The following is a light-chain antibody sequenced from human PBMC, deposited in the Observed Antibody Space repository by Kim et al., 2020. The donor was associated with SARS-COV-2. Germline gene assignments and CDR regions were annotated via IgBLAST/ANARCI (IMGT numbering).Light chain of an antibody. V-gene: IGKV3-11*01. CDR1: ENVGTY. CDR2: AAS. CDR3: QQRSIWPRT. Sequence: SSPGERATVSCRASENVGTYLAWYQQKAGQAPRLLIYAASNRAAGIPARFSGSGSGTDFTLTISSLEPEDFAVYYCQQRSIWPRTFGQGTKVDIK. J-gene: IGKJ1*01.